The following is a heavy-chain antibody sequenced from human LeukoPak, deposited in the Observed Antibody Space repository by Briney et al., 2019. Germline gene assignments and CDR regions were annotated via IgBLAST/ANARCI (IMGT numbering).Heavy chain of an antibody. D-gene: IGHD1-1*01. CDR2: IRYDGSNK. CDR3: AKFSGTIETIDY. Sequence: GGPLRLSCAAPGFPFSSYAMHWVRQAPGKGLEWVAFIRYDGSNKYYADSVKGRFTISRDNSKNTLYLQMNSLRAEDTAVYYCAKFSGTIETIDYWGQGTLVTVSS. CDR1: GFPFSSYA. J-gene: IGHJ4*02. V-gene: IGHV3-30*02.